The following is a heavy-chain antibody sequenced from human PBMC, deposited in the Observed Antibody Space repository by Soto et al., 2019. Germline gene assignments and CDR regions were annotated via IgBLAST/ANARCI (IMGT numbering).Heavy chain of an antibody. D-gene: IGHD2-15*01. CDR3: ARGSGYCSGGSCYFDY. CDR1: GGSVSSGSYY. V-gene: IGHV4-61*01. Sequence: PSETLSLTCTVSGGSVSSGSYYWSWIRQPPGKGLEWIGYIYYSGSTNYNPSLKSRVTISVDTSKNQFSLKLSSVTAADTAVYYCARGSGYCSGGSCYFDYWGQRTLVTVSS. CDR2: IYYSGST. J-gene: IGHJ4*02.